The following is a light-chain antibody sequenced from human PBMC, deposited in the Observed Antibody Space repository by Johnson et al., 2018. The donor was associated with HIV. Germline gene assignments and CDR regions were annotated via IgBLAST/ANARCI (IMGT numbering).Light chain of an antibody. CDR2: QNN. CDR3: GTWDSSLRPAF. CDR1: SANIENNY. Sequence: QSVLTQPPSVSAASGQRVDISCSGGSANIENNYVSWYQQVPGAAPKLLIYQNNKRPSAIPDRFSGSKSGTSATLGITGLQTGDEADYYCGTWDSSLRPAFFGTGTKATVL. V-gene: IGLV1-51*02. J-gene: IGLJ1*01.